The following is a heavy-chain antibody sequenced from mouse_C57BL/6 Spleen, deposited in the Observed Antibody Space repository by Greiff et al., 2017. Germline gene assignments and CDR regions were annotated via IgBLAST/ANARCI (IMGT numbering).Heavy chain of an antibody. D-gene: IGHD6-2*01. V-gene: IGHV1-39*01. CDR2: IDPNYGNT. CDR3: ASAISETEPLFDY. Sequence: VQLQQTGPELVRPGASVKLSCKASGYSFTDYNMNWVKQRNGQGLEWISEIDPNYGNTSYNQKFKGKATLTVDQSSSTAYMQLNSLTSEDSAVYYCASAISETEPLFDYWGQGTTLTVSS. J-gene: IGHJ2*01. CDR1: GYSFTDYN.